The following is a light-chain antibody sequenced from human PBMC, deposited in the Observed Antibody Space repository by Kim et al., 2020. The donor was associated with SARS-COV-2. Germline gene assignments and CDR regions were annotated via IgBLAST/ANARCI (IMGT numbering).Light chain of an antibody. CDR2: WAS. CDR3: QQYYITPIT. J-gene: IGKJ5*01. CDR1: QSVLYNSNNRNY. V-gene: IGKV4-1*01. Sequence: DIVMTQSPDSLAVSLGERATIYCKSSQSVLYNSNNRNYLAWYQQRPGQPPKLLMYWASTREYGVPDRFSGSGSGTDFTLTISSLQAEDVAVYYCQQYYITPITFGQGTRLEIK.